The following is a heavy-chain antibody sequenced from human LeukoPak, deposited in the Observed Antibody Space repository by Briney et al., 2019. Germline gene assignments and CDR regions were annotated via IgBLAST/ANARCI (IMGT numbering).Heavy chain of an antibody. D-gene: IGHD6-6*01. CDR1: GFTFSGYA. Sequence: GGSLRLPCAASGFTFSGYAMHWVRQAPGKGLEYVSGISSSGDVTNYSNSVRGRFSISRDNSKNTLYLQMGSLRAEDMAVYHCARVAAARPYDYWGQGTLVTVSS. V-gene: IGHV3-64*01. CDR3: ARVAAARPYDY. J-gene: IGHJ4*02. CDR2: ISSSGDVT.